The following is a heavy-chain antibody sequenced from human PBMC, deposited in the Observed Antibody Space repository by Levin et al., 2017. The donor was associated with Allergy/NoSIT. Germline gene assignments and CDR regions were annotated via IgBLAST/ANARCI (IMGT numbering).Heavy chain of an antibody. Sequence: LSLTCAASGFTYSSYLMSWVRQAPGKGLEWVSSISGSGGDTYYADSVKGRFSISRDNSKNTLYLQMNSLKADDTAVYYCAKDLGGYSGYSHFEYWGQGTLVAVSS. J-gene: IGHJ4*02. CDR2: ISGSGGDT. CDR1: GFTYSSYL. D-gene: IGHD5-12*01. V-gene: IGHV3-23*01. CDR3: AKDLGGYSGYSHFEY.